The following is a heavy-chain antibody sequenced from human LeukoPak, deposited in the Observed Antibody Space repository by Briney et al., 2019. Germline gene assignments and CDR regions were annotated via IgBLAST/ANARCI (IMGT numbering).Heavy chain of an antibody. J-gene: IGHJ6*02. D-gene: IGHD3-3*01. Sequence: SVKVSCKASGGTFSSYAISWVRQAPGQGLEWMGGIIPIFGTANYAQKFQGRVTITADESTSTAYMELSSLRSEDTAVYYCARENRDFWSGYYYYYGMDVWGQGTTVTVSS. V-gene: IGHV1-69*13. CDR3: ARENRDFWSGYYYYYGMDV. CDR1: GGTFSSYA. CDR2: IIPIFGTA.